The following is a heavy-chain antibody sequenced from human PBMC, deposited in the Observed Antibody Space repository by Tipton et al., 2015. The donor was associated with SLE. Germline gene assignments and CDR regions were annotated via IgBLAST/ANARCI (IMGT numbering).Heavy chain of an antibody. D-gene: IGHD2-2*01. J-gene: IGHJ4*02. CDR1: GGSIRSHY. CDR2: IYYSGST. CDR3: AREEDDYQTGY. Sequence: TLSLTCTVSGGSIRSHYWSWIRQPPGKGLEWIGYIYYSGSTNYNPSLKSRVTISVDRSKNQFSLKLSSVTAADTAVYYCAREEDDYQTGYWGQGTLVTVSS. V-gene: IGHV4-59*11.